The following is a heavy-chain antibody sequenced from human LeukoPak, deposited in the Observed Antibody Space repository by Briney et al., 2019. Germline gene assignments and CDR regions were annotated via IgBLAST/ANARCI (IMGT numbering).Heavy chain of an antibody. J-gene: IGHJ4*02. V-gene: IGHV4-39*07. D-gene: IGHD6-19*01. Sequence: SETLSLTCTVSGDSFSSVTDYWAWIRQPPGKGLEWIASGDYSGGTYYNPSLESRVAISADMSKNQFSLKLTSVNGADTAVYYCAGERGEEYSSGWYKRNYFDNWGQGIRVTVSS. CDR2: GDYSGGT. CDR1: GDSFSSVTDY. CDR3: AGERGEEYSSGWYKRNYFDN.